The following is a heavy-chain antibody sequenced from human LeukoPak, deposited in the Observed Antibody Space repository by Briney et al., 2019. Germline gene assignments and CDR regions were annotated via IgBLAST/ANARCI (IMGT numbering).Heavy chain of an antibody. J-gene: IGHJ3*02. D-gene: IGHD2-2*01. CDR3: ARGYCSGTSCFGAFDM. CDR2: IRQDGTEK. CDR1: GFNFSSHW. V-gene: IGHV3-7*01. Sequence: GGSLRLSCAASGFNFSSHWMSWVRQAPGKGLEWVANIRQDGTEKNYVDSVKGRFTISRDNAKNSLYLQMSSLRAEDTAVYHCARGYCSGTSCFGAFDMWGQGTMVPVSS.